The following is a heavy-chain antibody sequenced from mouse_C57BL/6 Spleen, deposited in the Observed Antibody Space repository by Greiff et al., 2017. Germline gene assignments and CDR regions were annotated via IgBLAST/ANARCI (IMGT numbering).Heavy chain of an antibody. CDR1: GYTFTDYY. D-gene: IGHD2-4*01. CDR2: INPNNGGN. Sequence: EVKLQQSGPELVKPGASVKISCKASGYTFTDYYMNWVKQSHGKSLEWIGDINPNNGGNNDNQKFKGKATLTVDKYSSTAYMELRSLTSDDSAVYYCARRGYDYDDGGFDYWGQGTTLTVSS. CDR3: ARRGYDYDDGGFDY. V-gene: IGHV1-26*01. J-gene: IGHJ2*01.